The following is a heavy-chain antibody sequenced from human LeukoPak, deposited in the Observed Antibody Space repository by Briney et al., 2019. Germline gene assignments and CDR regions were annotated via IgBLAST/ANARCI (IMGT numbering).Heavy chain of an antibody. Sequence: GSLRLSCAASGFTFSNYWMTWVRQPPGKGLEWIGEIYHSGSTNYNPSLKSRVTISVGKSKNQFSLKLSSVTAADTAVYYCARKPFDILTGYSYYGMDVWGQGTTVTVSS. CDR1: GFTFSNYW. D-gene: IGHD3-9*01. CDR3: ARKPFDILTGYSYYGMDV. J-gene: IGHJ6*02. V-gene: IGHV4-4*02. CDR2: IYHSGST.